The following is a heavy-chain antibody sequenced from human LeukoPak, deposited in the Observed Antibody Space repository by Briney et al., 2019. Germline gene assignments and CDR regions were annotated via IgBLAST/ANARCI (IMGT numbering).Heavy chain of an antibody. D-gene: IGHD5-24*01. CDR2: INSDGSST. CDR1: GFTFSTYW. CDR3: VRAGYTDAYNL. J-gene: IGHJ4*02. Sequence: GGSLRLSCAASGFTFSTYWMDWDRQAPGKGRVGVSRINSDGSSTRYADSVKGRFTISRDNAKNTLSLQMSSLRAEDTAVYYCVRAGYTDAYNLWGQGTLVTVSS. V-gene: IGHV3-74*01.